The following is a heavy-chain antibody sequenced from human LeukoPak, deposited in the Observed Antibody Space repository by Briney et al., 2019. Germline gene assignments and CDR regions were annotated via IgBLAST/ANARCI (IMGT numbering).Heavy chain of an antibody. Sequence: PGGSLRLSCAASGFTFSSYSMNWVRQAPGKGLEWVSSITSSSSYIYYADSVKGRFTISRDNAKNSLYLQMNSLRAEDTAVYYCARGFYDYVWGSYLYYFDYWGQGTLVTVSS. CDR2: ITSSSSYI. CDR3: ARGFYDYVWGSYLYYFDY. CDR1: GFTFSSYS. D-gene: IGHD3-16*01. J-gene: IGHJ4*02. V-gene: IGHV3-21*01.